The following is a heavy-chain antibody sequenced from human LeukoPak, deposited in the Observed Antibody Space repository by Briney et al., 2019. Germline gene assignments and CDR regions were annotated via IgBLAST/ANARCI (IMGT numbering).Heavy chain of an antibody. CDR3: ARNQMGATLVD. CDR1: GFTFSSYS. D-gene: IGHD1-26*01. V-gene: IGHV3-48*02. Sequence: GGSLGLSCAASGFTFSSYSMNWVRQTPGKGLEWVSYITSSSSTIYYADSLKGRFTISRDNAKNSLYLQLYILRDEDTAVYYCARNQMGATLVDWGQGTLVTVSS. J-gene: IGHJ4*02. CDR2: ITSSSSTI.